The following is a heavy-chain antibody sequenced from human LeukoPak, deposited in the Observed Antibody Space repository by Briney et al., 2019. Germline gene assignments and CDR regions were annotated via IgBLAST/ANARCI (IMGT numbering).Heavy chain of an antibody. J-gene: IGHJ4*02. CDR2: IYSGGST. CDR1: GFTVSSNC. D-gene: IGHD3-22*01. V-gene: IGHV3-53*01. Sequence: GGSLRLSCAASGFTVSSNCMSWVRQAPGKGLEWVSVIYSGGSTYYADSVKGRFTISRDNSKNTLYLQMNSLRAEDTAVYYCARKGNYYDSSGLDYWGQGTLVTVSS. CDR3: ARKGNYYDSSGLDY.